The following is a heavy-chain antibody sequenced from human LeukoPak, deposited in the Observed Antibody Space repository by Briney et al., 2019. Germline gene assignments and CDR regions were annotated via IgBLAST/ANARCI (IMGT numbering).Heavy chain of an antibody. CDR1: GGSISSYY. D-gene: IGHD3-22*01. CDR3: ARDLRYYDSSGPYDY. Sequence: PSETLSLTCTVSGGSISSYYWSWIRQPPGKGLEWIGYIYYSGSTNYNPSLKSRVTISVDTSENQFSLKLSSVTAADTAVYYCARDLRYYDSSGPYDYWGQGTLVTVSS. J-gene: IGHJ4*02. CDR2: IYYSGST. V-gene: IGHV4-59*01.